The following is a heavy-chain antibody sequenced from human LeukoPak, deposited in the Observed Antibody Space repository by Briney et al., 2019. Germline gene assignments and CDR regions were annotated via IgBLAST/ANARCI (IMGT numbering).Heavy chain of an antibody. V-gene: IGHV1-69*06. D-gene: IGHD3-10*01. CDR3: ARRAGFGELIPYYYYYYMDV. Sequence: ASVKVSCKASGGTFSSYAISWVRQAPGQGLEWMGGIIPIFGTANYAQKFQGRVTITADKSTSTAHMELSSLRSEDTAVYYCARRAGFGELIPYYYYYYMDVWGKGTTVTVSS. CDR2: IIPIFGTA. CDR1: GGTFSSYA. J-gene: IGHJ6*03.